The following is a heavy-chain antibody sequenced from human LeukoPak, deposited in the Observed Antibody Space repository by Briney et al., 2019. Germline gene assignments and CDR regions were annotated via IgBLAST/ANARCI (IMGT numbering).Heavy chain of an antibody. CDR1: GFTFSTYG. Sequence: PGGSLRLSCAASGFTFSTYGMKWVRQAPGKGLDWVSGIASESAGTYYAASVKGRFTVSRDNSKNTLYLQMNSLRADDTAIYYCAKAPSCPSCYIGSGWFDPWGQGTLVTVSS. D-gene: IGHD2-2*02. CDR3: AKAPSCPSCYIGSGWFDP. CDR2: IASESAGT. V-gene: IGHV3-23*01. J-gene: IGHJ5*02.